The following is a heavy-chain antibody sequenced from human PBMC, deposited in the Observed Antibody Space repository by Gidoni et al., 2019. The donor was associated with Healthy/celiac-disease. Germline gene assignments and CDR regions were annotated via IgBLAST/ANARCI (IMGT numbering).Heavy chain of an antibody. J-gene: IGHJ4*02. CDR2: INPNSGGT. CDR3: ARDRDRSDYDFWSGWNETGGY. CDR1: GYTFTGYY. Sequence: QVQLVQSGAEVKKPGASVKVSCKASGYTFTGYYMHWVRQAPGQGLEWMGWINPNSGGTNYAQKFQGRVTMTRDTSISTAYMELSRLRSDDTAVYYCARDRDRSDYDFWSGWNETGGYWGQGTLVTVSS. D-gene: IGHD3-3*01. V-gene: IGHV1-2*02.